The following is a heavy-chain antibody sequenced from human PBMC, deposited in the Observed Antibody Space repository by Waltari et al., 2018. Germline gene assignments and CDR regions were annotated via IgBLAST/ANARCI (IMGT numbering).Heavy chain of an antibody. CDR1: GGTFSSYA. CDR3: AREEAAAGTVDY. D-gene: IGHD6-13*01. J-gene: IGHJ4*02. V-gene: IGHV1-69*01. Sequence: QVQLVQSGAEVKKPGSSVKVSCKASGGTFSSYAISWVRQAPGQGLEWMGGIILIFGTANYAQKVKGRVRITADESTSTAYMELSSLRSEDTAVYYCAREEAAAGTVDYWGQGTLVTVSS. CDR2: IILIFGTA.